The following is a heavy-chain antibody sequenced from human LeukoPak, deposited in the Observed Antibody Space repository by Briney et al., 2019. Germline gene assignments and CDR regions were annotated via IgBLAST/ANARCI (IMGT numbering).Heavy chain of an antibody. D-gene: IGHD3-10*01. CDR2: ISGSGGST. CDR3: ANSLTHAELLYDY. Sequence: GGSLRLSCAASGFTFSSYAMSWVRQAPGKGLEWVSAISGSGGSTYYADSVKGRFTISRDNSKNTLYLQMNSLRAEDTAVYYCANSLTHAELLYDYWGQGTLVTVSS. V-gene: IGHV3-23*01. CDR1: GFTFSSYA. J-gene: IGHJ4*02.